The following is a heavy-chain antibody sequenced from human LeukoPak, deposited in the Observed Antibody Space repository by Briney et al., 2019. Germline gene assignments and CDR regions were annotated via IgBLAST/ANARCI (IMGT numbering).Heavy chain of an antibody. J-gene: IGHJ3*02. Sequence: GGSLRLSCAASRFSFSTYAMNWVRQAPGKGLEWVSAISGDGRTTYYADSVKGRFTISRDNSKNTLYLQMNSLRAEDTAVYYCAKSGVGATLPHAFDIWGQGTMVTVSS. CDR2: ISGDGRTT. CDR1: RFSFSTYA. D-gene: IGHD1-26*01. CDR3: AKSGVGATLPHAFDI. V-gene: IGHV3-23*01.